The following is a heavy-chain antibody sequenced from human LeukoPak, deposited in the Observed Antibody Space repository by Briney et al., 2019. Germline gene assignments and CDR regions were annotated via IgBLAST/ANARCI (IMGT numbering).Heavy chain of an antibody. CDR3: ARQVAFQVDY. CDR2: IDPSGSYT. V-gene: IGHV5-10-1*01. CDR1: GYRFTSYW. Sequence: GESLKISCKVSGYRFTSYWINWVRQMPGKGLEWMGRIDPSGSYTKYSPSFQGHVTISADKSISTAYLQWSSLKASDTAMYYCARQVAFQVDYWGQGTLVTVSS. J-gene: IGHJ4*02.